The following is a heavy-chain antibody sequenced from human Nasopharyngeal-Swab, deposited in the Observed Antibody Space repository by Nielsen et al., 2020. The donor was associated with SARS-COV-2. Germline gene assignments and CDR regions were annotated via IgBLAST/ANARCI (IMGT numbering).Heavy chain of an antibody. CDR3: ERGPTRRITMIVDVVGP. CDR1: GFPFSSDS. V-gene: IGHV3-48*02. Sequence: GGSLRLSCAPSGFPFSSDSMNWVRQAPGKGLEWVSYISSSSSTISYADFVKGRYTISRNNAKNSLYLQMNSLRDEDTAVYYCERGPTRRITMIVDVVGPWGQGTLVTVSS. D-gene: IGHD3-22*01. J-gene: IGHJ5*02. CDR2: ISSSSSTI.